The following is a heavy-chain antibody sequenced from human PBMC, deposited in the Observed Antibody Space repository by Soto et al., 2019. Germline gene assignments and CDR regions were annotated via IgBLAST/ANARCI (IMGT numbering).Heavy chain of an antibody. Sequence: EVQLVESGGGLVQPGGSLRLSCAASGFTFSNYWMYWVRQAPGKVLEWVSRINSDGSVSSHADSVKGRLTISRDNVNNTLYLHMDSLRAEDTAVYYCARGDCVGGTCYSLAGSFYYYMEVWGKGTTVTVFS. D-gene: IGHD2-15*01. CDR3: ARGDCVGGTCYSLAGSFYYYMEV. CDR2: INSDGSVS. V-gene: IGHV3-74*02. J-gene: IGHJ6*03. CDR1: GFTFSNYW.